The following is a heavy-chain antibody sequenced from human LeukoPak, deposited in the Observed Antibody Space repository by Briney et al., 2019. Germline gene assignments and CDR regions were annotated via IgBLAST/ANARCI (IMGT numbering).Heavy chain of an antibody. Sequence: GGSLRLSCAAPGLTFSSYAMHWVRQAPGKGLEWVAVISYDGSNKYYADSVKGRFTIPRDNSKNTLYLQMNSLRAEDTAVYYCAGGTTVTTRWGQGTLVTVSS. V-gene: IGHV3-30*04. CDR2: ISYDGSNK. CDR1: GLTFSSYA. J-gene: IGHJ4*02. D-gene: IGHD4-17*01. CDR3: AGGTTVTTR.